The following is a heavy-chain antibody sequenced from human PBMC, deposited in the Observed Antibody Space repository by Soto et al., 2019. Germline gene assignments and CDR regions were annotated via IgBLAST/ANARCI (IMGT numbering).Heavy chain of an antibody. V-gene: IGHV4-39*01. CDR3: ARPEAISPEAFDI. CDR1: GGSISSSSYY. J-gene: IGHJ3*02. D-gene: IGHD3-3*01. Sequence: ASETLSLTCTVSGGSISSSSYYWGWIRQPPGKGLEWIGSIYYSGSTYYNPSLKSRVTISVDTSKNQFSLKLSSVTAADTAVYYCARPEAISPEAFDIWGQGTMVTVSS. CDR2: IYYSGST.